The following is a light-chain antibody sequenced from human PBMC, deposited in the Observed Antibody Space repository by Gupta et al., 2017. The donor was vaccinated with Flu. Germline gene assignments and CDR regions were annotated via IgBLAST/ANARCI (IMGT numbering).Light chain of an antibody. V-gene: IGLV1-44*01. CDR1: SSSIGSAT. Sequence: SVLTQPVSMSGTPGQTVSLTCSGGSSSIGSATVDWYQQVPGMAPRLLIFANNQRPAGVPGRFSGSKSGTSASLAISGLQPEDEGDYYCATWIDALSGPVFGGGTKLVVL. J-gene: IGLJ2*01. CDR3: ATWIDALSGPV. CDR2: ANN.